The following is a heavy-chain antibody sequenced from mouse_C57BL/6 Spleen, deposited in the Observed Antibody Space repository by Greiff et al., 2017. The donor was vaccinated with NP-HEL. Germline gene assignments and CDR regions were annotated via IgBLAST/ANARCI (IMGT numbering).Heavy chain of an antibody. V-gene: IGHV2-6-1*01. CDR3: ARHQGVTGAMDY. Sequence: QVQLKESGPGLVAPSQSLSITCTVSGFSLTSYGVHWVRQPPGKGLEWLVVIWSDGSTTYNSALKSRLSISKDNSKSQVFLKMNRLQTDDTAMYYCARHQGVTGAMDYWGQGTSVTVSS. D-gene: IGHD2-13*01. J-gene: IGHJ4*01. CDR1: GFSLTSYG. CDR2: IWSDGST.